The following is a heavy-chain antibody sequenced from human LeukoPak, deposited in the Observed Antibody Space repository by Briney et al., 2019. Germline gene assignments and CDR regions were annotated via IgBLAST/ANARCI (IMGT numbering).Heavy chain of an antibody. CDR3: ARDYYGESK. CDR1: GYSINSGFY. V-gene: IGHV4-38-2*02. Sequence: SETLSLTCTVSGYSINSGFYWGWIRQPPGKGLEWIGSIYHSGNTYYNPSLKSRVIISVDTSKNQFSLKLSSVTAADTAVYYCARDYYGESKWGQGTLVTVPS. D-gene: IGHD3-10*01. J-gene: IGHJ4*02. CDR2: IYHSGNT.